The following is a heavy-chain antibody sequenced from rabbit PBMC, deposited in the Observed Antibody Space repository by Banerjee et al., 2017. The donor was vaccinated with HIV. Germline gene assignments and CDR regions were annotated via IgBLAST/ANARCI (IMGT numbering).Heavy chain of an antibody. Sequence: QSLEESGGDLVKPGASLTLTCTASGFTLSSYWMCWVRQAPGKGLEWIGCIAAGSSGSTYYASWAKGRFPISKTSSTTVTLQMTSLTAADTATYFCARVRIDYGGGSWWDLWGQGTLVTVS. CDR2: IAAGSSGST. CDR1: GFTLSSYW. J-gene: IGHJ4*01. V-gene: IGHV1S40*01. CDR3: ARVRIDYGGGSWWDL. D-gene: IGHD2-1*01.